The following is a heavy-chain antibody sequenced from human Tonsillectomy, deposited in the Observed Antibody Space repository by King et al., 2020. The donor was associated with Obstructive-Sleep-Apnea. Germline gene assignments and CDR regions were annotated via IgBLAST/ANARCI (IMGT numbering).Heavy chain of an antibody. CDR1: GDSISSYY. J-gene: IGHJ6*02. D-gene: IGHD1-26*01. CDR2: IYFRGST. V-gene: IGHV4-59*08. CDR3: ARNTEHYYYYGMDV. Sequence: VQLQESGPGLVKPSETLSLTCTVSGDSISSYYWSWIRQPPGKGLEWIGYIYFRGSTKYNPSLKSRVTISLDTSKNQFSLKLSSVTAADTAVYYCARNTEHYYYYGMDVWGQGTTVTVSS.